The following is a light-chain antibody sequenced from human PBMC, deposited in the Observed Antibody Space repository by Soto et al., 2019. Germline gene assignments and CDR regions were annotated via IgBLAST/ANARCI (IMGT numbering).Light chain of an antibody. CDR1: SSNIGAGYD. V-gene: IGLV1-40*01. J-gene: IGLJ3*02. CDR3: QSYDSSLSAL. Sequence: QSVLTQPPSVSGAPGQRVTISCTGSSSNIGAGYDVHWYQQLPGTAPKLLIYGNSNRPSGVPDRFSGSKSGTSASLAITGLQAEEEAHYYCQSYDSSLSALFGGGTKLTVL. CDR2: GNS.